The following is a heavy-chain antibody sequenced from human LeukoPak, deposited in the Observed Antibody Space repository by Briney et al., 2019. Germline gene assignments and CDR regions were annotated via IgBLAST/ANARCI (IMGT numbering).Heavy chain of an antibody. CDR2: IIPIFGTA. CDR1: GGTFSSYA. CDR3: ATLYCSGGSCYLLY. D-gene: IGHD2-15*01. V-gene: IGHV1-69*05. J-gene: IGHJ4*02. Sequence: RASVKVSCKASGGTFSSYAINWVRQAPGQGLEWMGGIIPIFGTAKYAQKLQGRVTMTTDTSTSTAYMELRSLRSDDTAVYYCATLYCSGGSCYLLYWGQGTLVTVSS.